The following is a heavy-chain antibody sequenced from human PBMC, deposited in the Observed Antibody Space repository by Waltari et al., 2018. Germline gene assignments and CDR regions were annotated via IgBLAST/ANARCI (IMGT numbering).Heavy chain of an antibody. V-gene: IGHV1-2*06. J-gene: IGHJ4*02. CDR2: INPNSGGT. D-gene: IGHD2-2*01. CDR3: ARGYCSSTSCYGYFDY. CDR1: GYTFTGYY. Sequence: QVQLVQSGAEVKKPGASVKVSCKASGYTFTGYYMHWVRQAPGQGLEWMGRINPNSGGTNYAQKFQGRVTMTRDTSISTAYMELSRLRSDDTAVYYCARGYCSSTSCYGYFDYWGQGTLVTVSS.